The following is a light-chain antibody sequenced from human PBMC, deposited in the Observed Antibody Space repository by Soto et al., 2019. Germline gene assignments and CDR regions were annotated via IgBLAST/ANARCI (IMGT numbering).Light chain of an antibody. CDR3: SSYTSSSTLPNV. V-gene: IGLV2-14*01. J-gene: IGLJ1*01. CDR2: DVS. CDR1: SSDVGGYNY. Sequence: QSALTQPASVSGSPGQSITISCTGTSSDVGGYNYVSWYQQHPGKAPKLRIYDVSNRPSGVSNRFSGSKSGNTASLTISGLQAEDEADYYCSSYTSSSTLPNVFGTGTKVTVL.